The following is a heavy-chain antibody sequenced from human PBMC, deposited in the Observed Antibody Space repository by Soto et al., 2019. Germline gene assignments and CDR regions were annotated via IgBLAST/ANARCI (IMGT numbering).Heavy chain of an antibody. CDR3: ARTVNTAMVGRPSVYYYYYGMDV. V-gene: IGHV4-39*01. D-gene: IGHD5-18*01. Sequence: SETLSLTYTVSGGSISSSSYYWGWIRQPPGKGLEWIGSIYYSGSTYYNPSLKSRVTMSVDTSKNQFSLKLSSVTAADTAVYYCARTVNTAMVGRPSVYYYYYGMDVWGQGNTVTVSS. CDR1: GGSISSSSYY. J-gene: IGHJ6*02. CDR2: IYYSGST.